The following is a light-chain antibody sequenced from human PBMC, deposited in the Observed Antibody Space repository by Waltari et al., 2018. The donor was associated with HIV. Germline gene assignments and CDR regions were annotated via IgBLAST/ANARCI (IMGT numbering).Light chain of an antibody. Sequence: QSVLTQPPSVSGAPGQTVTISCTGSSSNIGARAHFDVHWYQQLSGTAPKLLIYGNNNRPSGVPDRFSGSKSGASASLAITGLQAEDEADYYCQSYDTRLSGSVFGGGTKLTVL. CDR2: GNN. CDR1: SSNIGARAHFD. CDR3: QSYDTRLSGSV. J-gene: IGLJ3*02. V-gene: IGLV1-40*01.